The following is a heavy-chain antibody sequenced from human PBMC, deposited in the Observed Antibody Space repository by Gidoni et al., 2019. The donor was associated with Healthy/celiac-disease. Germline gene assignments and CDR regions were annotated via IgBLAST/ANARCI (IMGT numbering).Heavy chain of an antibody. J-gene: IGHJ6*02. CDR3: ARDRASGSYYNYYYYGMDV. V-gene: IGHV3-48*03. CDR2: ISSSGITI. CDR1: GFTFSSYE. D-gene: IGHD1-26*01. Sequence: EVQLVESGGGLVQPGGSLRLSGAASGFTFSSYEMNWVRQAPGKGLEWVSYISSSGITIYYAASVKGRFTISRDNAKNSLYLQMNSLRAEDTAVYYCARDRASGSYYNYYYYGMDVWGQGTTVTVSS.